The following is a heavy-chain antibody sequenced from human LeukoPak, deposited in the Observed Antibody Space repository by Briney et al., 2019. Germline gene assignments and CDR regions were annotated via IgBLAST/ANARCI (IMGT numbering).Heavy chain of an antibody. CDR3: AKGVVVVPAAMAGYFDY. V-gene: IGHV1-2*02. CDR2: INPNSGGT. Sequence: GASVKVSCKASGYTFTGYYMHWVRQAPGQGLEWMGWINPNSGGTNYAQKFQGRVTMTRDTSISTAYMELSRLRSDDTAVYYCAKGVVVVPAAMAGYFDYWGQGTLVAVSS. D-gene: IGHD2-2*01. J-gene: IGHJ4*02. CDR1: GYTFTGYY.